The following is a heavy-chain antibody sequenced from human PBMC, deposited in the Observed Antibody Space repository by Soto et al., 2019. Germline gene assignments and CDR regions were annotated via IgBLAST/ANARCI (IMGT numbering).Heavy chain of an antibody. J-gene: IGHJ4*02. CDR1: GNTFRNYA. D-gene: IGHD6-19*01. V-gene: IGHV1-3*01. CDR2: IKGDNTNT. Sequence: ASVKVSCKASGNTFRNYAIHWVRQAPGQSLEWMGWIKGDNTNTKYSQTFQGRVTFTRDTSASTVYMELSSLRSEDTAVYYCAREGGWYVDYWGQGTLVTVSS. CDR3: AREGGWYVDY.